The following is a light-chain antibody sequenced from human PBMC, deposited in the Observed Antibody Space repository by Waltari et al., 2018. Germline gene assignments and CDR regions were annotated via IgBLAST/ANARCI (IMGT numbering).Light chain of an antibody. CDR3: QQCNNSPPT. V-gene: IGKV3-11*01. CDR1: QSVSSQ. Sequence: EIVFPQPPATLSLSPGAGATLSCRASQSVSSQLVWYQQKRGQAPRLLIYNASNRATGIPARFSGSGSGTDFTLTISSLEPEDFAVYYCQQCNNSPPTFGQGTKVEIK. CDR2: NAS. J-gene: IGKJ1*01.